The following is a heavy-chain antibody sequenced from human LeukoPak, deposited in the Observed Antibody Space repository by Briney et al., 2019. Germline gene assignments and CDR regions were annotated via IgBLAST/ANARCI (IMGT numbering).Heavy chain of an antibody. J-gene: IGHJ4*02. Sequence: GESLKISCKGSGYGFTSYWIGWVRQIPGKGLKWMGIIYPGDSDARYSPSFQGQVTISADKSISTAYLQWSSLKASDTAMYYCARRRDLYSGSYYPFDYWGQGTLVTVSS. CDR1: GYGFTSYW. V-gene: IGHV5-51*01. CDR2: IYPGDSDA. D-gene: IGHD1-26*01. CDR3: ARRRDLYSGSYYPFDY.